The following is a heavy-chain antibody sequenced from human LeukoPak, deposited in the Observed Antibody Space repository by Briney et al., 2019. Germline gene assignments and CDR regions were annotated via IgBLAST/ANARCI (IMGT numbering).Heavy chain of an antibody. CDR3: ARHLGYCSSTSCYPWFDP. CDR1: GGSISSYY. CDR2: MYYSGST. V-gene: IGHV4-59*08. Sequence: SETLSLTCTVSGGSISSYYWSWIRQPPGKGLEWIGYMYYSGSTNYNPSLKSRVTISVDTSKNQSSLKLSSVTAADTAVYYCARHLGYCSSTSCYPWFDPWGQGTLVTVSS. J-gene: IGHJ5*02. D-gene: IGHD2-2*01.